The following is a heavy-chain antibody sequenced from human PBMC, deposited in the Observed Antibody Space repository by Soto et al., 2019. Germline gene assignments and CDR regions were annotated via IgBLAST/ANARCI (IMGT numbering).Heavy chain of an antibody. CDR1: GYSISSGYY. D-gene: IGHD3-22*01. Sequence: PSETLSLTCAVSGYSISSGYYWGCLRQPPGKGLEWIGSSYHGGSTYYNPSLNSRVTLSIDTTNNHVSLILNSVTAADTAVYYCARVGPWVPYYYDSSPYTFENWFDPWGQGTLVTVS. CDR3: ARVGPWVPYYYDSSPYTFENWFDP. V-gene: IGHV4-38-2*01. J-gene: IGHJ5*02. CDR2: SYHGGST.